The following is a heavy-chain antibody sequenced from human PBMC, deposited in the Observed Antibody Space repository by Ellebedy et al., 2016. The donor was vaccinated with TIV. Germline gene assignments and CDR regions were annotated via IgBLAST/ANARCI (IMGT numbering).Heavy chain of an antibody. CDR2: IKQDGSEK. CDR1: GFTFSSYG. CDR3: ARDSAPYSGSYYGYFDY. J-gene: IGHJ4*02. D-gene: IGHD1-26*01. Sequence: GESLKISXAASGFTFSSYGMHWVRQAPGKGLEWVANIKQDGSEKYYVDSVKGRFTISRDNAKNSLYLQMNSLRAEDTAVYYCARDSAPYSGSYYGYFDYWGQGTLVTVSS. V-gene: IGHV3-7*03.